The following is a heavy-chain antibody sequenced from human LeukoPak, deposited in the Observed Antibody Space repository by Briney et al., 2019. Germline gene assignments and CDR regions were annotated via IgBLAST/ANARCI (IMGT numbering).Heavy chain of an antibody. CDR1: RFTFSTYG. Sequence: PGGSLRLSCAASRFTFSTYGMHWVRQAPGKGLEWVAFIRYDGSNKYYADSVKGRFTISRDNSKNTLYLQMNSLRAEDTAVYYCAKMGNYYDSSGPRWGQGTLVTVSS. J-gene: IGHJ4*02. CDR3: AKMGNYYDSSGPR. CDR2: IRYDGSNK. V-gene: IGHV3-30*02. D-gene: IGHD3-22*01.